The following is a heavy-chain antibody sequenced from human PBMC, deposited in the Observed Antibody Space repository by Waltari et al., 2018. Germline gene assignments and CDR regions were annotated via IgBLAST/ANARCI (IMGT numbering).Heavy chain of an antibody. CDR2: IYSGGIT. Sequence: EVQLLESGGGLVQPGGSLRLSCAASGFTFSSYAMSWVRQAPGKGLEWVSVIYSGGITYYADSVKGRFTISRDNSKNTLYLQMNSLRAEDTAVYYCAKPRGKWLGDYWGQGTLVTVSS. V-gene: IGHV3-23*03. CDR1: GFTFSSYA. J-gene: IGHJ4*02. D-gene: IGHD6-19*01. CDR3: AKPRGKWLGDY.